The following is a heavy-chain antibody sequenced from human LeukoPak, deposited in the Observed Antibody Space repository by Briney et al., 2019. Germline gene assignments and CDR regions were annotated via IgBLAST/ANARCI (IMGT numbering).Heavy chain of an antibody. V-gene: IGHV4-4*07. CDR2: IYTSGST. Sequence: SETLSLTCTVSGGSISSYYWSWIRQPAGKGLEWIGRIYTSGSTNYNPSLKSRVTMSVDTSKNQFSLKLSSVTAADTAVYYCAGGHYGSGSYYNEYYYYYGMDVWGQGTTVTVSS. J-gene: IGHJ6*02. D-gene: IGHD3-10*01. CDR1: GGSISSYY. CDR3: AGGHYGSGSYYNEYYYYYGMDV.